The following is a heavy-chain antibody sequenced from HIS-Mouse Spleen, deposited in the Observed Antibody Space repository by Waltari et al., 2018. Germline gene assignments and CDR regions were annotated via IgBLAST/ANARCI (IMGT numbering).Heavy chain of an antibody. J-gene: IGHJ4*02. CDR1: GFTFSSYG. CDR2: ISYDGSNK. Sequence: QVQLVESGGGVVQPGRSLRLSCAASGFTFSSYGMHWVRHAPGKGVEWVAVISYDGSNKYYADSVKGRFTISRDNSKNTLYLQMNSLRAEDTAVYYCAKASSGWLDYWGQGTLVTVSS. V-gene: IGHV3-30*18. CDR3: AKASSGWLDY. D-gene: IGHD6-19*01.